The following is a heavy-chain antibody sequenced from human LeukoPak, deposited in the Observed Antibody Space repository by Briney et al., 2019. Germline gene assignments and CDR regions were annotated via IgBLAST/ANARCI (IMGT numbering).Heavy chain of an antibody. D-gene: IGHD3-22*01. J-gene: IGHJ6*02. CDR3: ANINYYDSSGYYPSTGYGMDV. CDR1: GYTFTNCG. V-gene: IGHV1-69*04. Sequence: SVKVSCKASGYTFTNCGIIWVRQAPGQGLEWMGRIIPILDMANYAQKFQGRVTIIADKSTSTAYMELSSLRSEDTAVYYCANINYYDSSGYYPSTGYGMDVWGQGATVTVSS. CDR2: IIPILDMA.